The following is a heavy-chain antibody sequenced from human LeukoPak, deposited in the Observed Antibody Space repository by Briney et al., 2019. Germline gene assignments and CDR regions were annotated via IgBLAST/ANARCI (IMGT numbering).Heavy chain of an antibody. Sequence: SETLSLTCTVSGGSVSNGNYYWSWLRQPPGKALEWIGYIYYTGSTSYNPSLEGRVTISVDTSKNQFSLKLSSVTAADTAVYYCAGGSEPQPYWFFDLWGRGTPVTVSS. J-gene: IGHJ2*01. CDR1: GGSVSNGNYY. CDR2: IYYTGST. V-gene: IGHV4-61*01. CDR3: AGGSEPQPYWFFDL. D-gene: IGHD6-13*01.